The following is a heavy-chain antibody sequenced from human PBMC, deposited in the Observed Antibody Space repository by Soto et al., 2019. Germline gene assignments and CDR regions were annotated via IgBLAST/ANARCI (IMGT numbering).Heavy chain of an antibody. CDR3: ARQDGSGYDDWVTGGYYYYMDV. CDR2: IYYSGST. Sequence: QLQLQESGPGLVKPSETLSLTCTVSGGSISSSSYYWGWIRQPPGKGLEWIGSIYYSGSTYYNPSLTSRGTISVDTSKNQFSLKLSSVTAADTAVYYCARQDGSGYDDWVTGGYYYYMDVWGKGTTVTVSS. V-gene: IGHV4-39*01. J-gene: IGHJ6*03. CDR1: GGSISSSSYY. D-gene: IGHD5-12*01.